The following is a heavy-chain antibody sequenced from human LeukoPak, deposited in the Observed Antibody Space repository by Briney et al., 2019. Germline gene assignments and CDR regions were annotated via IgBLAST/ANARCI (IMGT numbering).Heavy chain of an antibody. CDR2: ISCSGSVR. CDR1: GLTFSRHN. D-gene: IGHD3-3*01. J-gene: IGHJ6*03. V-gene: IGHV3-21*01. CDR3: ARNYDFWSSPQGYMDV. Sequence: PGGSLRLSCSAPGLTFSRHNMTSVRQTPGKGLEWVPSISCSGSVRYYADAVKGRFTISRDKARNSLYLEMNRLRAEDTAIYDCARNYDFWSSPQGYMDVWGKGTTVIVSS.